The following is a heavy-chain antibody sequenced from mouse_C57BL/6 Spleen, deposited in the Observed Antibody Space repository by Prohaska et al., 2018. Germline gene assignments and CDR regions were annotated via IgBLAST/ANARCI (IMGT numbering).Heavy chain of an antibody. CDR3: ASHWDDAMDY. V-gene: IGHV1-18*01. Sequence: HGKSLEWIGDINPNNGGTIYNQKFKGKATLTVDKSSSTAYMELRSLTSEDTAVYYCASHWDDAMDYWGQGTSVTVSS. J-gene: IGHJ4*01. CDR2: INPNNGGT. D-gene: IGHD4-1*01.